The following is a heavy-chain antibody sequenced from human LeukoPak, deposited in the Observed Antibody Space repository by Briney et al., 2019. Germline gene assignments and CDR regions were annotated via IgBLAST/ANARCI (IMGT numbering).Heavy chain of an antibody. CDR1: GFTFSSYA. CDR3: AKDLRRFLEWFTFDY. CDR2: ISGSGGST. J-gene: IGHJ4*02. V-gene: IGHV3-23*01. Sequence: PGGSLRLSCAASGFTFSSYAMSWVRQAPGKGLEWVSAISGSGGSTYYADSVKGRFTTSRDNSKNTLYLQMNSLRAEDTAVYYCAKDLRRFLEWFTFDYWGQGTLVTVSS. D-gene: IGHD3-3*01.